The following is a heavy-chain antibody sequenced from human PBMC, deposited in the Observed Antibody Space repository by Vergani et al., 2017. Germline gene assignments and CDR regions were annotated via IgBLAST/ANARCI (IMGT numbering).Heavy chain of an antibody. CDR3: ARDHPDYGDYFSVQRDDGSVVAFDI. J-gene: IGHJ3*02. V-gene: IGHV4-34*01. Sequence: QVQLRQWGAGLLKPSETLSLTCAVYGGSFSGYYWSWIRQPPGKGLEWIGEINHSGSTNYNPSLKSRVTISVDTSKNQFSLKLSSVTAADTAVYYCARDHPDYGDYFSVQRDDGSVVAFDIWGQGTMVTVSS. CDR2: INHSGST. CDR1: GGSFSGYY. D-gene: IGHD4-17*01.